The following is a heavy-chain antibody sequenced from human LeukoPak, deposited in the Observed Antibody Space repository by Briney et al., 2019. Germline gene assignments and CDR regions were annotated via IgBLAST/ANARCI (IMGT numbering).Heavy chain of an antibody. CDR2: ISSSGSTI. J-gene: IGHJ4*02. CDR1: GFTFSSYE. D-gene: IGHD3-10*01. V-gene: IGHV3-48*03. Sequence: GGSLRLSCAASGFTFSSYEMNWVRQAPGKGLEWVSYISSSGSTIYYADSVKGRFTISRDNAKNSLYLQMNSLRAEDTAVYYCAREWALPFGSGSYHIDYWGEGTLVTVSS. CDR3: AREWALPFGSGSYHIDY.